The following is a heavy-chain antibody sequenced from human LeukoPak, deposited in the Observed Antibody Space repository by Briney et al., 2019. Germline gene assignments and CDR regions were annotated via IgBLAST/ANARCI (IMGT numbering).Heavy chain of an antibody. Sequence: PGGSLRLSCAASGFTFSSYSMNWVRQAPGKGLEWVSYISSSSSTIYYADSVKGRFTISRDNAKNSLYLQMNSLRAEDTALYYCARPHSSGWYGAFDIWGQGTMVTVSS. CDR1: GFTFSSYS. CDR3: ARPHSSGWYGAFDI. D-gene: IGHD6-19*01. J-gene: IGHJ3*02. CDR2: ISSSSSTI. V-gene: IGHV3-48*01.